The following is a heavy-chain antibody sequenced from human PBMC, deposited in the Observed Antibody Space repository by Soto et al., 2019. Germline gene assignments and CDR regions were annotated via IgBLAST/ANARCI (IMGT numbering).Heavy chain of an antibody. D-gene: IGHD2-8*02. CDR1: GYTFSSYD. CDR3: AREQGYWGVDV. CDR2: MNPNSGNT. J-gene: IGHJ6*02. V-gene: IGHV1-8*01. Sequence: ASVKVSCKASGYTFSSYDINWMRQATGQGLEWLGWMNPNSGNTGDAQKFKGRVTMTRNTSISTAYMELSSLRSEDTPVYYCAREQGYWGVDVWSQG.